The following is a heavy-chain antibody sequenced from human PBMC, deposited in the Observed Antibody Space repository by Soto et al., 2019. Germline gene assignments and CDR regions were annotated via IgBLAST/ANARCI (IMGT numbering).Heavy chain of an antibody. V-gene: IGHV1-3*05. D-gene: IGHD5-12*01. J-gene: IGHJ6*02. Sequence: QVQLVQSGAEEKQPGASVRLSCKASGYDFSSYAMHWVRQAPGQRLEWTGRINIGSGNTEYSQNFQDRITITRDTSSSTVYMELNSLKSEVTAVYYCARDGGDCGYRLIYYYYFGLDVWGQGTMVTVSS. CDR3: ARDGGDCGYRLIYYYYFGLDV. CDR2: INIGSGNT. CDR1: GYDFSSYA.